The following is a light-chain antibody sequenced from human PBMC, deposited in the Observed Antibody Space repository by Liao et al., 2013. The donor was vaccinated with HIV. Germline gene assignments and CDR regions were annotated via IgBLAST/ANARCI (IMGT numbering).Light chain of an antibody. CDR1: NIGSKS. J-gene: IGLJ1*01. Sequence: SYELTQPPSVSVAPGKTARITCGGNNIGSKSVHWYQQKPGQAPVLVIYYDSDRPSGIPERFSGSNSGNTATLTISGTQATDEADYYCQTWDRTTYVFGTGTKVTVL. CDR2: YDS. V-gene: IGLV3-21*01. CDR3: QTWDRTTYV.